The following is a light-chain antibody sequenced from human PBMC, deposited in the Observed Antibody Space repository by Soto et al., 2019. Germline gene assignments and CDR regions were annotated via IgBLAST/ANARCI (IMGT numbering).Light chain of an antibody. V-gene: IGKV1-9*01. Sequence: IQLTQSPSSLSASVGDRVTITCRASQVISKYLAWYQQKPGTAPKLLIYLASTLQGGVPSRFSGSGSGTDFRLTISSRQPEDVATYYCQYLNSFPLTFGGGTKVEIK. CDR2: LAS. J-gene: IGKJ4*01. CDR1: QVISKY. CDR3: QYLNSFPLT.